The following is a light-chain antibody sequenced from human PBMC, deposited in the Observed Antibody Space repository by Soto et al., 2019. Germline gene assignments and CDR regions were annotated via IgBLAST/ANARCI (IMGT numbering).Light chain of an antibody. V-gene: IGLV2-23*02. CDR2: EVS. CDR1: NSDVGNYNL. CDR3: CSFARSSTWV. Sequence: QSALTQPASVSGSPGQSITISCTGTNSDVGNYNLVSWYQQHPGKAPKLMIYEVSKRPSGVSNRFSGSKSGNTASLIISGLQAEDEADYYCCSFARSSTWVFGGGTKVTVL. J-gene: IGLJ2*01.